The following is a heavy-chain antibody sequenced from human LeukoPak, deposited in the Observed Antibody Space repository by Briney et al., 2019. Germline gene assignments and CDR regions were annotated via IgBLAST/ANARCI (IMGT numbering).Heavy chain of an antibody. CDR1: GYTFTSYA. V-gene: IGHV1-69*04. Sequence: SVKVSCKASGYTFTSYAMHWVRQAPGQGLEWMGRIIPILGIANYAQKFQGRVTITADKSTSTAYMELSSLRSEDTAVYYCARDRGSSYGMDVWGQGTTVTVSS. J-gene: IGHJ6*02. D-gene: IGHD6-13*01. CDR2: IIPILGIA. CDR3: ARDRGSSYGMDV.